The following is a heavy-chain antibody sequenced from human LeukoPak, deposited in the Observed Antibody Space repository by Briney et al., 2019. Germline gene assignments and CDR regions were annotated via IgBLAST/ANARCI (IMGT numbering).Heavy chain of an antibody. V-gene: IGHV1-69*01. CDR3: ARAGAIFGVVKHYYYYYMDV. CDR2: IIPIFGTA. Sequence: SSVKVSCKASGGTFSSYAISWVRQAPGQGLEWMGGIIPIFGTANYAQKFQGRVTITADEFTSTAYMELSSLRSEDTAVYYCARAGAIFGVVKHYYYYYMDVWGKGTTVTVSS. D-gene: IGHD3-3*01. J-gene: IGHJ6*03. CDR1: GGTFSSYA.